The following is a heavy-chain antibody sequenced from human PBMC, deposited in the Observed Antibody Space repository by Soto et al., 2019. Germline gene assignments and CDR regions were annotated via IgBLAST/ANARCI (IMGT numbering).Heavy chain of an antibody. CDR3: AKDRQFRSYYESAGHYNN. D-gene: IGHD3-9*01. V-gene: IGHV3-23*01. CDR2: ISGSGAIT. J-gene: IGHJ4*02. Sequence: QPGGSLRLSCVASGFTFKNYDMRWVRQAPGKGLEWVSGISGSGAITYYADSVRGRFTISRDNSKNTLYLQLNSLGAEDTAIYYCAKDRQFRSYYESAGHYNNWGQGTLVTVSS. CDR1: GFTFKNYD.